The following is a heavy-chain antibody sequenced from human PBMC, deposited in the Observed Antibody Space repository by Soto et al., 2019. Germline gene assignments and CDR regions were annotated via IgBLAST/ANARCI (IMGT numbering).Heavy chain of an antibody. J-gene: IGHJ4*02. D-gene: IGHD3-16*01. Sequence: PGGSLRLSCKASGFNFDNYGMHWVRQAPGKGLEWVAVITYDGSFQDYADSVKGRFTISRDNSKNTLFLQLNTLKPEDTAVYHCAKDRVGGSFYTPLGFWGQGTLVTVSS. CDR1: GFNFDNYG. CDR3: AKDRVGGSFYTPLGF. CDR2: ITYDGSFQ. V-gene: IGHV3-30*18.